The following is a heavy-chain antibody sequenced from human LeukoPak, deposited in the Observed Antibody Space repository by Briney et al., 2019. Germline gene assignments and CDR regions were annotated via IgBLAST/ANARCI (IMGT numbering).Heavy chain of an antibody. CDR3: ARESSGSGSHYYMDV. CDR2: IKQDGSEK. V-gene: IGHV3-7*01. D-gene: IGHD3-10*01. Sequence: GGSLRLSCAASGFTFSSYWMSWVRQAPGKGLEWVANIKQDGSEKYYVDSVKGRFTISRDNAKNSLYLQMNSLRAEDTAVYYCARESSGSGSHYYMDVWGKGTTVTISS. CDR1: GFTFSSYW. J-gene: IGHJ6*03.